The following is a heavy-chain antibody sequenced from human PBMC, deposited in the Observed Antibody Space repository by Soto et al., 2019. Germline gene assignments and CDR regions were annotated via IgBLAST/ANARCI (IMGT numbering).Heavy chain of an antibody. CDR1: GYVYVNYG. V-gene: IGHV1-18*01. CDR3: AMVDNYVTTTPQDV. CDR2: ISPYSGNT. J-gene: IGHJ6*02. D-gene: IGHD3-16*01. Sequence: QVQLVQCGDEVRKPGSSVKVSCKASGYVYVNYGIAWVRQAHGQGLEWMGWISPYSGNTHYGSKVQGRLTMTTDTSESTADMDVGSLTSDDTAVYYCAMVDNYVTTTPQDVWGQGTTVTVSS.